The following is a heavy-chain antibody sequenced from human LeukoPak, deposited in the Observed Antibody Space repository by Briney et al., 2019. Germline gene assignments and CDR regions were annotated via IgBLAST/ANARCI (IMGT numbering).Heavy chain of an antibody. J-gene: IGHJ4*02. Sequence: PGGSLRLSCAASGFTFTDYWMSWVRQAPGKGLEWVANIKRDGSEKYYVDSVKGRFTISRDNAKNSLYLQLNSLRTEDTAVYYCARGRGSWYGVHFDYWGQGTLVTVSS. D-gene: IGHD6-13*01. CDR1: GFTFTDYW. CDR3: ARGRGSWYGVHFDY. V-gene: IGHV3-7*01. CDR2: IKRDGSEK.